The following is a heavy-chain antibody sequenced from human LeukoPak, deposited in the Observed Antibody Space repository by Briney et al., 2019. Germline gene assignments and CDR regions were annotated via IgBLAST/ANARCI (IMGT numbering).Heavy chain of an antibody. CDR2: VSADGSER. D-gene: IGHD3-3*01. J-gene: IGHJ4*02. CDR1: RFAFNYYG. Sequence: GGSLRLSCMGSRFAFNYYGMHWVRQTPGGGLEWVAVVSADGSERYYAQFVKGRFTISRGNSKNTLFLEMSSLRTEDTAVYYCAKGSGAYGHPTSPLFDFWGQGTLVTVSS. CDR3: AKGSGAYGHPTSPLFDF. V-gene: IGHV3-30*18.